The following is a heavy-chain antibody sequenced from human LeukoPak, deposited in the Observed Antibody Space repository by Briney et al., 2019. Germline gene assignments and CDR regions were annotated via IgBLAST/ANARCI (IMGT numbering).Heavy chain of an antibody. V-gene: IGHV4-38-2*02. CDR2: IYHSGST. Sequence: SETLSLTCTVSGYSISSGYYWGWIRQPPGQGLEWIGSIYHSGSTYYNPSLKSRVTISVDTSKNQFSPKLSSVTAADTAVYYCARVATGGVGLRYFDWFESFDIWGQGTMVTVSS. J-gene: IGHJ3*02. D-gene: IGHD3-9*01. CDR3: ARVATGGVGLRYFDWFESFDI. CDR1: GYSISSGYY.